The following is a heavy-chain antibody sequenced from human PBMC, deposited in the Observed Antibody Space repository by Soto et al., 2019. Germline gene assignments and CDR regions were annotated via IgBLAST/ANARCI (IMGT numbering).Heavy chain of an antibody. J-gene: IGHJ3*02. CDR3: ARDRRLAYCGGDCYDAFDI. V-gene: IGHV3-48*03. Sequence: GGSLRLSCAASGFTFSSYEMNWVRQAPGKGLEWVSYISSSGSTIYYADSVKGRFTISRDNAKNSLYLQMNSLRAEDTAVYYCARDRRLAYCGGDCYDAFDIWGQGTMVTVSS. CDR1: GFTFSSYE. CDR2: ISSSGSTI. D-gene: IGHD2-21*02.